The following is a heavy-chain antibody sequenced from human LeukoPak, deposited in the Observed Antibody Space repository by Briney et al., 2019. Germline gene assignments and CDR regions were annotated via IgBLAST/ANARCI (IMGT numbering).Heavy chain of an antibody. D-gene: IGHD1-26*01. CDR1: GFTFSSYW. CDR2: INNDGSST. CDR3: ARGSDSGNYYDFGY. J-gene: IGHJ4*02. Sequence: GGSLRLSCAASGFTFSSYWTHWVRQAPGKGLVWVSRINNDGSSTTYADSVKGRFTISRDNAKNTLFMQMNTLRAEDTAVYYCARGSDSGNYYDFGYWGQGTLVTVSS. V-gene: IGHV3-74*01.